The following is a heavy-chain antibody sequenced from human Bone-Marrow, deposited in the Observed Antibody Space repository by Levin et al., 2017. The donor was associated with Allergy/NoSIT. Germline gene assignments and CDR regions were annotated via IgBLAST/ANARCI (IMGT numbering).Heavy chain of an antibody. CDR3: VKVAWPIYNHFGMDV. CDR2: ISYDGNIT. V-gene: IGHV3-30*18. Sequence: PGGSLRLSCVASGFTFNNFGIHWVRQAPGKGLEWVAVISYDGNITDYVGSVKGRFTISRDDSKNTLFLQMNNVTAEDTAIYYCVKVAWPIYNHFGMDVWGQGTTVTVSS. CDR1: GFTFNNFG. J-gene: IGHJ6*02. D-gene: IGHD1-14*01.